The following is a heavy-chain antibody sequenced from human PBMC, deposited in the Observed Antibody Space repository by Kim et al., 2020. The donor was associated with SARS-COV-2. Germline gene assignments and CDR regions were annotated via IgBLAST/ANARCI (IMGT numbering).Heavy chain of an antibody. CDR2: INHSVFT. Sequence: SETLSLTCAVYGGSFSGYYWSWIRQPPGKWLVWFGVINHSVFTNYNPSLKSRVTISVHTSKNQFSLKLSSVTAADTAVYYCARGTRQWLSRHYYYYMDVWGKGTTVTVSS. D-gene: IGHD6-19*01. V-gene: IGHV4-34*01. J-gene: IGHJ6*03. CDR3: ARGTRQWLSRHYYYYMDV. CDR1: GGSFSGYY.